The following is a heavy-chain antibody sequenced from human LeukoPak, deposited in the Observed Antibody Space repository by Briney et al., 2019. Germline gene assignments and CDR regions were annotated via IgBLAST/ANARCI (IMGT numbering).Heavy chain of an antibody. D-gene: IGHD3-10*01. V-gene: IGHV3-21*01. CDR2: ISSSSSYI. Sequence: PGGSLRLSCAASGFTFSSYSMNWVRQAPGKGLEWVSSISSSSSYIYYADSVKGRFTISRDNAKNSLYLQMNSLRAEDTAVYYCAREPMVRGANDAFDIWGQGTMVTVSS. CDR1: GFTFSSYS. J-gene: IGHJ3*02. CDR3: AREPMVRGANDAFDI.